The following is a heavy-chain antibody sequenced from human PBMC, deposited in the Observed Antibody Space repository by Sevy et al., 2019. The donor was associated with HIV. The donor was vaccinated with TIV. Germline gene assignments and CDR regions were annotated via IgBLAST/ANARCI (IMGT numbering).Heavy chain of an antibody. J-gene: IGHJ6*02. D-gene: IGHD6-13*01. V-gene: IGHV1-8*02. CDR2: MNPDSGRR. Sequence: ASVKVPCKASGYTFSGYDINWVRQATGQGLEWMGWMNPDSGRRGYAPKFQGRVTMTTNTSIDTAYMELRRLRSEDSAVYYCARADLDSSTFFYYYGMDVWGQGTTVTVSS. CDR3: ARADLDSSTFFYYYGMDV. CDR1: GYTFSGYD.